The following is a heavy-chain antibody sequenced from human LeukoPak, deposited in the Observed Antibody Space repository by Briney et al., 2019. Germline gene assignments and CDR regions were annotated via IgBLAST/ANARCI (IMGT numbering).Heavy chain of an antibody. CDR3: ARGDYGDPFYYYYGMDV. J-gene: IGHJ6*02. CDR1: GGSISSYY. CDR2: IYTSGST. V-gene: IGHV4-4*07. D-gene: IGHD4-17*01. Sequence: SETLSLTCTVSGGSISSYYWSWIRQPAGKGLEWIGRIYTSGSTNYNPSLKSRVTMSVDTSKNQFSLKLSSVTAADTAVYYCARGDYGDPFYYYYGMDVWGQGTTVTVSS.